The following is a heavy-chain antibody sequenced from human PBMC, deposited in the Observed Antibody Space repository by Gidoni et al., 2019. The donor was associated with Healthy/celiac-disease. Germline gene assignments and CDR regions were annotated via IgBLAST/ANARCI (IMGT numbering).Heavy chain of an antibody. CDR2: ISGSGGST. Sequence: EVQLLESGGGLVQPGGSLRLSCAASGFTFRSYAMIWVRQAPGKGLEWVSAISGSGGSTYYADSVKGRFTISRDNSKNTLYLQMNSLRAEDTAVYYCAKDRTRYSYYTHWGQGTLVTVSS. V-gene: IGHV3-23*01. D-gene: IGHD5-18*01. CDR1: GFTFRSYA. J-gene: IGHJ4*02. CDR3: AKDRTRYSYYTH.